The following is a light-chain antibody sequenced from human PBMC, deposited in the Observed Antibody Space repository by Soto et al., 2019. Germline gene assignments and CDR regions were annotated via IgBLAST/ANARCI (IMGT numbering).Light chain of an antibody. V-gene: IGLV2-8*01. CDR1: SSDVGGYNF. Sequence: QSALTQPPSASGSPGQSVTISCTGTSSDVGGYNFVSWYQQHPGKAPKLIIYEVSKRPSGVPDRFSGSKSGNTASLTVSGLQAEDEADYSCSSYAGSNIVVFGGGTQLTVL. CDR3: SSYAGSNIVV. CDR2: EVS. J-gene: IGLJ3*02.